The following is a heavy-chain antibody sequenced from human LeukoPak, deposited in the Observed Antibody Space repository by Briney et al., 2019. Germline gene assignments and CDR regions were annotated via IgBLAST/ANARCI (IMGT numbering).Heavy chain of an antibody. J-gene: IGHJ3*02. CDR1: GGSISSYY. CDR3: AGRRYCSGGTCHEDAFDI. Sequence: SETLSLTCTVSGGSISSYYWSWIRQPAGKGLEWIGRIYTSGSTNYNPSLKSRVTMSVDTSKNQFSLKLSSVTAADTALYYCAGRRYCSGGTCHEDAFDIWGQGTMVTVSS. CDR2: IYTSGST. D-gene: IGHD2-15*01. V-gene: IGHV4-4*07.